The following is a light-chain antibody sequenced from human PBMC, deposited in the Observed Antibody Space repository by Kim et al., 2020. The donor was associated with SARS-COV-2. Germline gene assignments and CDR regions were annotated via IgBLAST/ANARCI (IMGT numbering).Light chain of an antibody. J-gene: IGLJ3*02. CDR3: AASDDSLSGWV. CDR2: NNN. Sequence: GRRATISCSGKRAKLGNNVVQWYRQFPGSAPPLLFYNNNERPSGIPDRFSGSKSGSAASLAISGLRSEDEADYNCAASDDSLSGWVFGGGTQLTVL. V-gene: IGLV1-47*02. CDR1: RAKLGNNV.